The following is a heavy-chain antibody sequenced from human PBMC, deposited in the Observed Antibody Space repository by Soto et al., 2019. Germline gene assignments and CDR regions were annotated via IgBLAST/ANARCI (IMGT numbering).Heavy chain of an antibody. D-gene: IGHD3-22*01. Sequence: GGSLRLSCAASGVTFSSYGMHWVRQAPGKGLEWVAVISYDGSNKYYADSVKGRFTISRDNSKTLYLQMNSLRAEDTAVYYCVRDKSPYSSGSANRHFASWGQGTVLTISS. CDR3: VRDKSPYSSGSANRHFAS. V-gene: IGHV3-30*03. CDR2: ISYDGSNK. CDR1: GVTFSSYG. J-gene: IGHJ4*02.